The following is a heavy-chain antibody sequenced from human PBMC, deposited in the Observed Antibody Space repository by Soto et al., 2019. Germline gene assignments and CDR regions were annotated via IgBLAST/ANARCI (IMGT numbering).Heavy chain of an antibody. CDR3: AKWIGWSYFDY. CDR2: ISVSVGNT. D-gene: IGHD6-19*01. V-gene: IGHV3-23*01. CDR1: GFTFSSYA. J-gene: IGHJ4*02. Sequence: WGSLRLSCAASGFTFSSYAMSWVRQAPGKGLEWVSAISVSVGNTYYADSVKGRFTISRDNSKNTLYLQMNSLRAEDTAVYYCAKWIGWSYFDYWGKGKMVTVSA.